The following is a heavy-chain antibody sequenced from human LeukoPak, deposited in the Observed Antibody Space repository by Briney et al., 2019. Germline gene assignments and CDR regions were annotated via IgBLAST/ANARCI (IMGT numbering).Heavy chain of an antibody. J-gene: IGHJ4*02. V-gene: IGHV4-59*08. D-gene: IGHD1-26*01. CDR2: IYNSGRT. CDR1: GGSISNYY. Sequence: PSETLSLTCTVSGGSISNYYWSWIRQPPGKGLEWIGYIYNSGRTNYNPSPKSRVTISVDTSKNQFSLRLSSVTAADTAMYYCARQLDRSPWVDYWGQGTLVTVSS. CDR3: ARQLDRSPWVDY.